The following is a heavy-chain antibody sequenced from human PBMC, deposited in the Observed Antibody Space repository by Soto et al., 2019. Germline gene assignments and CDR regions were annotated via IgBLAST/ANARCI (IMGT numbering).Heavy chain of an antibody. Sequence: GSLRLSCAASGFTFSSYAMSWVRQAPGKGLEWVSAISGSGGSTYYADSVKGRFTISRDNSKNTLYLQMNSLRAEDTAVYYCAKAMRDFWSGYYDYWGQGTLVTVSS. V-gene: IGHV3-23*01. CDR3: AKAMRDFWSGYYDY. CDR2: ISGSGGST. D-gene: IGHD3-3*01. CDR1: GFTFSSYA. J-gene: IGHJ4*02.